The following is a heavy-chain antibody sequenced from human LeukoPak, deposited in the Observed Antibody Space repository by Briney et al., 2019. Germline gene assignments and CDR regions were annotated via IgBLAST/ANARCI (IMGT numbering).Heavy chain of an antibody. CDR3: ARSIRYFDWLLKYYFDY. D-gene: IGHD3-9*01. J-gene: IGHJ4*02. CDR1: GGSFSGYY. CDR2: INHSGST. Sequence: PSETLSLTCAVYGGSFSGYYWSWIRQPPGKGLEWIGEINHSGSTNYNPSLKSRVTISVDTSKNQFSLKLGSVTAADTAVYYCARSIRYFDWLLKYYFDYWGQGTLVTVSS. V-gene: IGHV4-34*01.